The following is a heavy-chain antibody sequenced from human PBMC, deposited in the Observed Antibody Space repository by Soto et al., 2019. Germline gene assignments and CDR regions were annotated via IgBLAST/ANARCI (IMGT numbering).Heavy chain of an antibody. D-gene: IGHD4-17*01. Sequence: QITLKESGPTLVKPTQTVTLTCTFSGFSLSTTGVGVGWIRQPPGKALEWLALFYWDDDKHYSPSLKSRLTITKDTSKNQVVLTMTTMDPVDTATYYCAKRRSYGDFHHWGQGTLVTVSS. J-gene: IGHJ1*01. CDR2: FYWDDDK. V-gene: IGHV2-5*02. CDR1: GFSLSTTGVG. CDR3: AKRRSYGDFHH.